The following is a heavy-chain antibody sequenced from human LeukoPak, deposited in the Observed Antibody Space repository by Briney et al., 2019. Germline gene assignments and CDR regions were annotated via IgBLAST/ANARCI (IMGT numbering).Heavy chain of an antibody. J-gene: IGHJ4*02. CDR2: ISSNGGST. CDR3: ASGGLELPPDY. D-gene: IGHD1-7*01. Sequence: GGSLRLSCAASGFTFSSYAMHWVRQAPGKGLEYVSAISSNGGSTYYANSVKGRFTISRDNSKNTLYLQMGSLRAEDMAVYYCASGGLELPPDYWGQGTLVTVSS. V-gene: IGHV3-64*01. CDR1: GFTFSSYA.